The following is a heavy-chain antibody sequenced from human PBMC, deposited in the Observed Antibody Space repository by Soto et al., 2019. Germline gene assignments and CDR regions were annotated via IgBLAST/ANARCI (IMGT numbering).Heavy chain of an antibody. CDR2: IYPGDSDT. D-gene: IGHD2-15*01. V-gene: IGHV5-51*01. CDR1: GYSFTSYW. Sequence: GESLKISCKGSGYSFTSYWIGWVRQMPGKGLEWMGIIYPGDSDTRYSPSFQGQVTISADKSISTAYLQWSSLKASDTAMYYCARRAREEYCSGGSCYRRAGNWFDPWGQGTLVTVSS. J-gene: IGHJ5*02. CDR3: ARRAREEYCSGGSCYRRAGNWFDP.